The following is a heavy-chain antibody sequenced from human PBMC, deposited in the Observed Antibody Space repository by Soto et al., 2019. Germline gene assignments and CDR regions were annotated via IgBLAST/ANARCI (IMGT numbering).Heavy chain of an antibody. V-gene: IGHV1-69*02. CDR3: ARGPLVVLNYFES. CDR1: GGTFRNYP. J-gene: IGHJ4*02. CDR2: IFPLTDIP. Sequence: QVQLVQSGTEVKKPGCSVKVSCKASGGTFRNYPINWVRQAPGQGLEWMGSIFPLTDIPDYAQNFQARLTISADKSTSTAYMELSSLTSDDTSMYFCARGPLVVLNYFESWGQGTLVTVSS.